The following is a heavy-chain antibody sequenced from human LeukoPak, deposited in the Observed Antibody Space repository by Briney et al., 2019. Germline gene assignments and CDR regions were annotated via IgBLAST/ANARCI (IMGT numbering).Heavy chain of an antibody. CDR3: AREAGVAYYYYMDV. V-gene: IGHV4-39*07. CDR1: GGSISSSSYY. Sequence: PSETLSLTCTVSGGSISSSSYYWGWIRQPPGKGLEWIGSIYTSGSTNYNPSLKSRVTMSVDTSKNQFSLKLSSVTAADTAVYYCAREAGVAYYYYMDVWGKGTTVTVSS. CDR2: IYTSGST. D-gene: IGHD3-3*01. J-gene: IGHJ6*03.